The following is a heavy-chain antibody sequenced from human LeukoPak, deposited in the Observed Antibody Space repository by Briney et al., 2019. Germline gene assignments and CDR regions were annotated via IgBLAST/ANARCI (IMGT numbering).Heavy chain of an antibody. CDR1: GGSISSSSYY. Sequence: PSETLSLTCTVSGGSISSSSYYWGWIRQPPGKGLEWIGNFYYSGSTYCTPSLKSRVTISVDTSRNQFSLRLSSVTAADTAVYYCARQGGDEVFDYWGQGTRVTVSS. D-gene: IGHD2-21*01. J-gene: IGHJ4*02. CDR3: ARQGGDEVFDY. V-gene: IGHV4-39*01. CDR2: FYYSGST.